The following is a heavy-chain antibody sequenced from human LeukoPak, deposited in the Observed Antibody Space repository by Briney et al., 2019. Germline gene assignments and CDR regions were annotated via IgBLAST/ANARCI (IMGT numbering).Heavy chain of an antibody. J-gene: IGHJ5*02. Sequence: ASVKVSCKASGYTFTSYGISWVRQAPGQGLEWMGWISGYNGNTKNAQKLQGRVTMTTDTSTSTAYMELRSLRSDDTAVYYCARDGRHRYYYDSSGFYGSWFDPWGQGTLVTVSS. V-gene: IGHV1-18*01. CDR1: GYTFTSYG. CDR3: ARDGRHRYYYDSSGFYGSWFDP. CDR2: ISGYNGNT. D-gene: IGHD3-22*01.